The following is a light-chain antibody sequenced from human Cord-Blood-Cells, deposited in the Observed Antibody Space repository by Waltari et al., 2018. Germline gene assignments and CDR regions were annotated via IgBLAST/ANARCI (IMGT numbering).Light chain of an antibody. V-gene: IGLV2-23*02. CDR2: EVS. J-gene: IGLJ2*01. CDR3: CSYAGSSTSDVV. Sequence: QSALTQPASVSGSPGQSITISCTGTSSDVGSYNLVSWYQQHPGKAPKLMIYEVSKRPSGVSNRFSGSKSGNTASLTISGLQAEDEADYDCCSYAGSSTSDVVFGGGTKLTVL. CDR1: SSDVGSYNL.